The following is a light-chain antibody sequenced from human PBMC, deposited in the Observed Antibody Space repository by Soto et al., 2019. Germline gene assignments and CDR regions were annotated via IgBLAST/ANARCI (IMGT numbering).Light chain of an antibody. J-gene: IGKJ5*01. CDR3: QQYNNWPPIT. CDR2: GAS. CDR1: QSVTNN. Sequence: EIMLTQSPATLSVSPGERATLSCRASQSVTNNLAWYQQKPGQAPRLLMYGASTRAAGISGRFSGSGSGTEFTLTIFSLQSADFAVYYCQQYNNWPPITFGQGTRLEIK. V-gene: IGKV3-15*01.